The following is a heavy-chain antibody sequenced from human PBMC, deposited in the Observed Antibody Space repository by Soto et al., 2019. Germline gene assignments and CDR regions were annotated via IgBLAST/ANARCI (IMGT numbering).Heavy chain of an antibody. CDR3: ARRYYYDSSGYYPQMNWFDP. D-gene: IGHD3-22*01. CDR2: ISAYNGNT. V-gene: IGHV1-18*01. CDR1: GYTFTSYG. Sequence: ASVKVSCKASGYTFTSYGISWVRQAPGQGLEWMGWISAYNGNTNYAQKLQGRVTMTTDTSTSTAYMELRSLRSDDTAVYYCARRYYYDSSGYYPQMNWFDPWGQGTLVTVSS. J-gene: IGHJ5*02.